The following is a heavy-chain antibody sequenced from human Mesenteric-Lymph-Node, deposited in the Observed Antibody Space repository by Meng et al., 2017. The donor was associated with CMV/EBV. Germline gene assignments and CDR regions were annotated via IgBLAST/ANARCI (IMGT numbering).Heavy chain of an antibody. CDR2: IYYSGST. J-gene: IGHJ3*02. CDR1: GGSISSSSYY. D-gene: IGHD4-11*01. CDR3: ARDLTVRVGAFDI. V-gene: IGHV4-39*07. Sequence: GSLRLSCTVSGGSISSSSYYWGWIRQPPGKGLEWIGSIYYSGSTYYNPSLKSRVTISVDTSKNQFSLKLSSVTAADTAVYYCARDLTVRVGAFDIWGQGTMVTVSS.